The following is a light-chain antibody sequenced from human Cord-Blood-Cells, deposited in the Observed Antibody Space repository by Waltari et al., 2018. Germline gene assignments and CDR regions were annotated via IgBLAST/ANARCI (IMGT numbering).Light chain of an antibody. CDR1: SSDVGSYNL. J-gene: IGLJ3*02. CDR2: EGS. V-gene: IGLV2-23*01. Sequence: QSALTQPASVSGSPGQSITISCTGTSSDVGSYNLVSWYQQHPGKAPKLMIYEGSKRPSGVLNRFFGSRPGNTASLTISGLQARDEADYYCCSYAGSRTLVFGGGTKLTVL. CDR3: CSYAGSRTLV.